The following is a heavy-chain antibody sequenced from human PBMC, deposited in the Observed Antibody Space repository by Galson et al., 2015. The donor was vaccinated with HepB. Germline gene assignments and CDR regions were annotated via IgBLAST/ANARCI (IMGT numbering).Heavy chain of an antibody. J-gene: IGHJ5*02. CDR3: ARSKRLLWFGELSPPWFDP. D-gene: IGHD3-10*01. CDR1: GYSFTSYW. V-gene: IGHV5-51*03. Sequence: QSGAEVKKPGESLKISCKGSGYSFTSYWIGWVRQMPGKGLEWMGIIYPGDSDTRYSPSFQGQVTISADKSISTAYLQWSSLKASDTAMYYCARSKRLLWFGELSPPWFDPWGQGTLVTVSS. CDR2: IYPGDSDT.